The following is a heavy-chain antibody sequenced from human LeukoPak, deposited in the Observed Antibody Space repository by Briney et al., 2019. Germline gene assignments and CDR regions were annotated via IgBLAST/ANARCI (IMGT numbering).Heavy chain of an antibody. CDR2: IRSKAYGGTT. V-gene: IGHV3-49*03. CDR3: TKYSGRIDY. D-gene: IGHD5-18*01. CDR1: GFTFGDYA. Sequence: GGSLRLSCTSSGFTFGDYAMSWFRQAPGKGLEWVAFIRSKAYGGTTEYAASVKGRFTISRDDSKSIAYLQMNSLKTEDTAVYYCTKYSGRIDYWGQGTLVTVSS. J-gene: IGHJ4*02.